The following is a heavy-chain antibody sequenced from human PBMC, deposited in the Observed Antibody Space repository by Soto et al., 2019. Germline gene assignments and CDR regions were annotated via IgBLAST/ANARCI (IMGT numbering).Heavy chain of an antibody. CDR1: GGTFSSYA. V-gene: IGHV1-69*01. D-gene: IGHD5-12*01. CDR2: IIPIFGTA. J-gene: IGHJ6*02. Sequence: QVQLVQSGAEVKKPGSSVKVSCKASGGTFSSYAISWVRQAPGQGLEWMGGIIPIFGTANYAQKFQGRVTITADESTSTAYMELSSLRSEDTAVYYCALNTDIVDTLYTEEQLLYGMDVWGQGTTVTVSS. CDR3: ALNTDIVDTLYTEEQLLYGMDV.